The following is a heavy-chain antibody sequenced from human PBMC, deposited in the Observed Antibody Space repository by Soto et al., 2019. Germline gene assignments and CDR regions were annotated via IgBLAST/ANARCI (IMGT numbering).Heavy chain of an antibody. V-gene: IGHV3-30*03. CDR1: GFTFNSYG. CDR2: ISYDSTKT. J-gene: IGHJ6*02. CDR3: ARTRSAWSDFHYYSLDV. D-gene: IGHD1-26*01. Sequence: QVQLVESGGGVVQPGRSLRLSCAASGFTFNSYGMHWVRQGPGNGLEWVAFISYDSTKTYYADSVKGRFTISRDNSNSALYVKMNSLKGEDTAVYYCARTRSAWSDFHYYSLDVWGQGTTVTVSS.